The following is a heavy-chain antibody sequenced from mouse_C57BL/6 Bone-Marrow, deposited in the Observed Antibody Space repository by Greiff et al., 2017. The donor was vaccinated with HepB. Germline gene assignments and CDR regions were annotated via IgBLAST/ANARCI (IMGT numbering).Heavy chain of an antibody. J-gene: IGHJ1*03. V-gene: IGHV5-12*01. D-gene: IGHD2-5*01. CDR3: AKVYSNWWYFDV. Sequence: EVQVVESGGGLVQPGGSLKLSCAASGFTFSDYYMYWVRQTPEKRLEWVAYISNGGGSTYYPDTVKGRFTISRDNAKNTLYLQMSRLKSEDTAMYYCAKVYSNWWYFDVWGTGTTVTVSS. CDR2: ISNGGGST. CDR1: GFTFSDYY.